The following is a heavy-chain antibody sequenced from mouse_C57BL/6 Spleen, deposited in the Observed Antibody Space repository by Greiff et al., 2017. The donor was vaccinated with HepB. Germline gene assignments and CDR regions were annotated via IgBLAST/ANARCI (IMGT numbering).Heavy chain of an antibody. CDR1: GFTFSNYW. Sequence: EVKLEESGGGLVQPGGSMKLSCVASGFTFSNYWMNWVRQSPEKGLEWVAQIRLKSDNYATHYAESVKGRFTISRDDSKSSVYLQMNNLRAEDTGIYYCTDHPYYYGSSWFAYWGQGTLVTVSA. D-gene: IGHD1-1*01. CDR2: IRLKSDNYAT. J-gene: IGHJ3*01. CDR3: TDHPYYYGSSWFAY. V-gene: IGHV6-3*01.